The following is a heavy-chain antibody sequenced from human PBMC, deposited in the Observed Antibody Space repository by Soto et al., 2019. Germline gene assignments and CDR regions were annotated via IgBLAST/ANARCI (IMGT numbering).Heavy chain of an antibody. Sequence: SVKVSCKTSGGTFSSYAISWVRQAPGQGLEWMGGIIPIFGTANYAQKFQGRVTITADESTSTAYMELSSLRSEDTAVYYCARGWELHIPYYFDYWGQGTLVTVSS. V-gene: IGHV1-69*13. D-gene: IGHD1-26*01. CDR2: IIPIFGTA. J-gene: IGHJ4*02. CDR3: ARGWELHIPYYFDY. CDR1: GGTFSSYA.